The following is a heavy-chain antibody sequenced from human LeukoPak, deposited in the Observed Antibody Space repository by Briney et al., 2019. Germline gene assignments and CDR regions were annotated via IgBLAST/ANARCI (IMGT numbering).Heavy chain of an antibody. CDR1: GFTFSGYA. Sequence: GGSLRLSCAASGFTFSGYAMNWVRQAPGKGLEWVSHIFSSDSTIGYADSVKGRFTVSRDNAKNSLYLQMNNLRDDDTAVYYCARDLNWAFDYWGQGTLVTVPS. CDR3: ARDLNWAFDY. V-gene: IGHV3-48*02. D-gene: IGHD1-1*01. J-gene: IGHJ4*02. CDR2: IFSSDSTI.